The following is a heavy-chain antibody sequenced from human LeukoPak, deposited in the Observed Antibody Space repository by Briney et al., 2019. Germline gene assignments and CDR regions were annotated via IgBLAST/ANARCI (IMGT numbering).Heavy chain of an antibody. CDR1: GFTFSNHG. V-gene: IGHV3-23*01. CDR2: ISPSGDIT. D-gene: IGHD3-10*01. Sequence: HPGGSLRLSCAASGFTFSNHGMNWVRQAPGKGLEWVSGISPSGDITYYADSVKGRFTIPRDNSKNTLYLEVISLTAEDTAVYYCAKDDAWLRFGEWSQGTLVTVSS. CDR3: AKDDAWLRFGE. J-gene: IGHJ4*02.